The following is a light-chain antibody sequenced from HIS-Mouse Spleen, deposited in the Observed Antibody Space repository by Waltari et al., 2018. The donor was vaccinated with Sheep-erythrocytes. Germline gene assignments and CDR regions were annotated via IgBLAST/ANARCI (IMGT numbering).Light chain of an antibody. CDR1: QSVLYSSNNKNY. J-gene: IGKJ1*01. CDR3: QQYYSTPPT. V-gene: IGKV4-1*01. CDR2: WAS. Sequence: DIVMTQSPDSLAVSLGERATINCKSSQSVLYSSNNKNYLAWYQQKTGQPPKLLIYWASTRESGVPDRFSGSGYGTDFTLTISSLQAEDVAVYYCQQYYSTPPTFGQGTKVEIK.